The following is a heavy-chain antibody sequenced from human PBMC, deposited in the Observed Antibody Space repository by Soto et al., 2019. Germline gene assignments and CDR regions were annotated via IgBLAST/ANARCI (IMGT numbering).Heavy chain of an antibody. CDR1: GLHFEECS. D-gene: IGHD2-15*01. Sequence: XGSLRLSCAASGLHFEECSTNWVRQPPGKGPEWLASISPSSTYIRYADSVKGRFTTSRDNARNSLSLQMMNLRADDTAIYYCATDTGDIEVVPATTWGQGTLVTVSS. V-gene: IGHV3-21*04. J-gene: IGHJ4*02. CDR3: ATDTGDIEVVPATT. CDR2: ISPSSTYI.